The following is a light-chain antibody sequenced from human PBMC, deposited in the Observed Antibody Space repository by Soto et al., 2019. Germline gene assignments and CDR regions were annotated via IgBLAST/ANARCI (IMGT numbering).Light chain of an antibody. CDR2: DAS. V-gene: IGKV3-15*01. CDR3: QQYNNWPRA. J-gene: IGKJ1*01. CDR1: QSVSSN. Sequence: IVLTQSPATLSVSPGERATLSCRASQSVSSNLAWYQQKPGQAPRLLIYDASTRATAIPARFSGSGSGTEFTLTISSLQSEDFAVYYCQQYNNWPRAFAQGTKVDIK.